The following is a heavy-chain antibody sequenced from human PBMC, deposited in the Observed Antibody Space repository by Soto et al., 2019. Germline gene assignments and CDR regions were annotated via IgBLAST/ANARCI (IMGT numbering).Heavy chain of an antibody. D-gene: IGHD1-26*01. CDR1: GGTFSSYT. CDR3: AREGLGATTDY. J-gene: IGHJ4*02. V-gene: IGHV1-69*08. CDR2: IIPILGIA. Sequence: QVQLVQSGAEVKKPGSSVKVSCKASGGTFSSYTISWVRQAPGQGLEWMGRIIPILGIANYAQKFQGRVTXTXXKSTSTAYMELSSLRSEDTAVYYCAREGLGATTDYWGQGTLVTVSS.